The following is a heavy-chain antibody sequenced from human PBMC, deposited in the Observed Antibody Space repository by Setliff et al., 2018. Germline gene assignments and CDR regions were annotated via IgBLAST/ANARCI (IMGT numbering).Heavy chain of an antibody. CDR3: ARGSYSSSF. CDR1: GFTFSSYA. J-gene: IGHJ4*02. Sequence: PGGSLRLSCAASGFTFSSYAMSWVRQAPGKGLKWVSGISTSGVSTYYADSVKGRFTLSRDNSKNTLYLQMNSLRAEDTAVYYCARGSYSSSFGGQGTLVTVSS. D-gene: IGHD6-6*01. CDR2: ISTSGVST. V-gene: IGHV3-23*01.